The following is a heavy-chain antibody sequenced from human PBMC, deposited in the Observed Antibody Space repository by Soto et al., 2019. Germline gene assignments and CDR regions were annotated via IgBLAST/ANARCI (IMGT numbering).Heavy chain of an antibody. D-gene: IGHD4-17*01. V-gene: IGHV4-59*01. CDR2: IYYSGST. CDR1: GGSISSYY. J-gene: IGHJ4*02. CDR3: ARGRDGDPRPYFDY. Sequence: QVQLQESGPGLVKPSETLSLTCTVSGGSISSYYWSWIRQPPGKGLEWIGYIYYSGSTNYNPSLKSRVTISVDTSKNQFSLKLSSVTAADTAVYYCARGRDGDPRPYFDYWGQGTLVTVSS.